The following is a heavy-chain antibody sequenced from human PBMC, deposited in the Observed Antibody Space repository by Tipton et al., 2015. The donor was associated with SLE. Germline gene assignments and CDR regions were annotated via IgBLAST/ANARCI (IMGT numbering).Heavy chain of an antibody. J-gene: IGHJ2*01. CDR1: GGSISSSSYY. CDR3: AREHIVVVTSGYFDL. Sequence: LRLSCTVSGGSISSSSYYWGWIRQPPGKGLEWIGSIYYSGGTYYNPSLKSRVTISVDTSKNQFSLKLSSVTAADTAVYYCAREHIVVVTSGYFDLWGRGTLVTVSS. D-gene: IGHD2-21*02. V-gene: IGHV4-39*07. CDR2: IYYSGGT.